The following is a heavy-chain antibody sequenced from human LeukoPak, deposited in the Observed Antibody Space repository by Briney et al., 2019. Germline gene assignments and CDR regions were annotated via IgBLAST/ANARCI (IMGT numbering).Heavy chain of an antibody. CDR2: ISAYNGNT. CDR1: GYTFTGYY. CDR3: ARSILPADTASFDY. J-gene: IGHJ4*02. Sequence: VASVKVSCKASGYTFTGYYMHWVRQAPGQGLEWMGWISAYNGNTNYAQKLQGRVTMTTDTSTSTAYMELRSLRSDDTAVYYCARSILPADTASFDYWGQGTLVTVSS. V-gene: IGHV1-18*04. D-gene: IGHD5-18*01.